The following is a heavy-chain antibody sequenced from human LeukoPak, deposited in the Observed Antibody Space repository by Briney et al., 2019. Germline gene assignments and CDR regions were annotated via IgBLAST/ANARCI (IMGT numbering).Heavy chain of an antibody. V-gene: IGHV1-18*01. D-gene: IGHD3-10*01. Sequence: ASVKVSCKASGYTFTSYGISWVRQAPGQGLEWMGWISAYNGNTNYAQKFQGRVTITADKSTSTAYMELSSLRSEDTAVYYCARDGDPLSDWGQGTLVTVSS. CDR3: ARDGDPLSD. CDR1: GYTFTSYG. CDR2: ISAYNGNT. J-gene: IGHJ4*02.